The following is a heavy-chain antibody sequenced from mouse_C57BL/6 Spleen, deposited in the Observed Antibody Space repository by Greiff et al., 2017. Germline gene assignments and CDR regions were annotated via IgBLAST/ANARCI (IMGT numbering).Heavy chain of an antibody. D-gene: IGHD2-4*01. CDR2: INPSSGYT. CDR3: ARRGDDYDVNYYAMDY. V-gene: IGHV1-4*01. Sequence: VQLQQSGAELARPGASVKMSCKASGYTFTSYTMHWVKQRPGQGLEWIGYINPSSGYTKYNQKFKDKATLTADQSSSTAYMQLSSLTSEDSAVYYCARRGDDYDVNYYAMDYWGQGTSVTVSS. CDR1: GYTFTSYT. J-gene: IGHJ4*01.